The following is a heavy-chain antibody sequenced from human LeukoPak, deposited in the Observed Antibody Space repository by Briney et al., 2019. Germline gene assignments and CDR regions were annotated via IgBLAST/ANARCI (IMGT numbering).Heavy chain of an antibody. J-gene: IGHJ4*02. CDR2: IYHSGST. CDR1: GYSISSGYY. D-gene: IGHD3-10*01. Sequence: SETLSLTCTVSGYSISSGYYWGWIRQPPGKGLEWIGSIYHSGSTYYNPSLKSRVTISVDTSKNQFSLKLSSVTAADTAVYYCASSPLDPSITMVRGGYFDYWGQGTLVTVSS. V-gene: IGHV4-38-2*02. CDR3: ASSPLDPSITMVRGGYFDY.